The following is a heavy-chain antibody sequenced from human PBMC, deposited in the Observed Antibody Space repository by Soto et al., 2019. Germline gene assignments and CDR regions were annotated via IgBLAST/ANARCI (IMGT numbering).Heavy chain of an antibody. CDR3: AKDQGCSGGSCYPWYFDY. V-gene: IGHV3-30*02. CDR1: GFTFSSYG. CDR2: IWYDGSNK. Sequence: GGSLRLSCAASGFTFSSYGMHWVRQAPGKGLEWVAVIWYDGSNKYYADSVKGRFTISRDNSKNTLYLQMNSLRAEDTAVYYCAKDQGCSGGSCYPWYFDYWGQGTLVTVSS. J-gene: IGHJ4*02. D-gene: IGHD2-15*01.